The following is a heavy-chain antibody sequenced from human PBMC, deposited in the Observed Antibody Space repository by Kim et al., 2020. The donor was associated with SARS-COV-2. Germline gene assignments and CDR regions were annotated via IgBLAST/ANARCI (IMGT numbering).Heavy chain of an antibody. CDR3: ARLQLVPYSSSSEWFDP. Sequence: GESLKISCKGSGYSFTSYWISWVRQMPGKGLEWMGRIDPSDSYTNYSPSFQGHVTISADKSISTAYLQWSSLKASDTAMYYCARLQLVPYSSSSEWFDPWGQGTLVTVSS. V-gene: IGHV5-10-1*01. CDR2: IDPSDSYT. CDR1: GYSFTSYW. J-gene: IGHJ5*02. D-gene: IGHD6-6*01.